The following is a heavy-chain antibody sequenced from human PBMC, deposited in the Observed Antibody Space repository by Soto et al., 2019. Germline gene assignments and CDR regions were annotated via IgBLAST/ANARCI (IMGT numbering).Heavy chain of an antibody. CDR1: GDSVSSNSAA. Sequence: SQTLSLTCAISGDSVSSNSAAWNWIRQSPSRGLEWLGRTYYKSKWYNDYAVSVKSRITINPDTSKNQFSLQLNSVTPEDTAVYYRARAPDLAVRTFDHAFGIDVWGQGTTVTVSS. CDR3: ARAPDLAVRTFDHAFGIDV. CDR2: TYYKSKWYN. V-gene: IGHV6-1*01. D-gene: IGHD3-9*01. J-gene: IGHJ6*02.